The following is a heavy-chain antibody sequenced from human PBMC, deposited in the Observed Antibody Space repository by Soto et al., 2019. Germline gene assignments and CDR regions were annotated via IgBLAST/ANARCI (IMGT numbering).Heavy chain of an antibody. CDR3: ARLYDSRITAFDY. D-gene: IGHD3-22*01. CDR1: GGSISSYY. J-gene: IGHJ4*02. V-gene: IGHV4-59*01. CDR2: IYYSGST. Sequence: SETLSLTCTVSGGSISSYYWSWIRQPPGKGLEWIGYIYYSGSTNYNPSLKSRVTISVDTSKSQFSLKLSSVTAADTAVYYCARLYDSRITAFDYWGQGTLVTVSS.